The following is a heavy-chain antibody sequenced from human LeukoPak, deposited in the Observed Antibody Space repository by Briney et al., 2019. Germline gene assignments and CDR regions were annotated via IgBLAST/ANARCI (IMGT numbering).Heavy chain of an antibody. V-gene: IGHV1-58*01. CDR3: ARQETSTYNGAFDI. D-gene: IGHD1-1*01. CDR1: GFTFTSSA. J-gene: IGHJ3*02. Sequence: TSVKVSCKASGFTFTSSAVQWVRQARGQRLEWIGWIVVGSGNTNYAQKFQERVTITRDMSTSTAYMELSSLRADDTAVYHCARQETSTYNGAFDIWGQGTMVTVSS. CDR2: IVVGSGNT.